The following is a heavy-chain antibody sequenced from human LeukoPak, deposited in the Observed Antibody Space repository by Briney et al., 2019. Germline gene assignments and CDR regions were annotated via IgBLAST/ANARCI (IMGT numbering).Heavy chain of an antibody. V-gene: IGHV5-51*01. CDR2: IDPNDSET. CDR3: ARLNDILTGPFDY. CDR1: GYSFTKYW. J-gene: IGHJ4*02. Sequence: GESLKISCKGSGYSFTKYWIGWVRQMPGKGLEWMGNIDPNDSETRHSPSFQGQVTISVDKPISTAYLQWNSLKASDTAMYYCARLNDILTGPFDYWGQGTLVTVSS. D-gene: IGHD3-9*01.